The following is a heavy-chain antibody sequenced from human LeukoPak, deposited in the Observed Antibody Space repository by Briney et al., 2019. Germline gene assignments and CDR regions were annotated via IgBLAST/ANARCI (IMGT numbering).Heavy chain of an antibody. CDR1: GFSFSNFG. D-gene: IGHD6-19*01. Sequence: GGSLRPSCAASGFSFSNFGMNWVRQGLGKGLEWVSSITGRGSSAYYADSVKGRFTISRDNSKSTLYLQMNSLRGDDTAVYYCAKAIAVAGTDWGQGTLVTVSS. V-gene: IGHV3-23*01. J-gene: IGHJ4*02. CDR2: ITGRGSSA. CDR3: AKAIAVAGTD.